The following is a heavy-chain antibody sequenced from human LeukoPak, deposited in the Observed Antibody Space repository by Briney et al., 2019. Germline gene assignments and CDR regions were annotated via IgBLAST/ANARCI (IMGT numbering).Heavy chain of an antibody. D-gene: IGHD6-19*01. CDR3: ARDIEYSNDWYGWFDP. CDR2: IYTSGST. Sequence: SETLSLTCTVSGGSISSGSYYWSWIRQPAGKGLEWIGRIYTSGSTNYNPSLKSRVTISIDTSKNQFSLKLTSVTAADTAVYYCARDIEYSNDWYGWFDPWGQGTLVTVSS. CDR1: GGSISSGSYY. J-gene: IGHJ5*02. V-gene: IGHV4-61*02.